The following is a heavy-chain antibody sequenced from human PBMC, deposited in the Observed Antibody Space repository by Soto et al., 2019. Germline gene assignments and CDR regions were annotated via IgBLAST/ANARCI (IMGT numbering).Heavy chain of an antibody. D-gene: IGHD3-16*01. Sequence: QVKLVQSGAEVKKPGASVKVSCKASGYTFTGYYMHWVRHAPGQGLEWMGWINPNSGGTNYAQKFQGRVTMTRDTSISTAYMEMSRLISDDTAVYCCARPYEDGAWFQPWGQGTMGTVSS. CDR2: INPNSGGT. CDR1: GYTFTGYY. V-gene: IGHV1-2*02. J-gene: IGHJ5*02. CDR3: ARPYEDGAWFQP.